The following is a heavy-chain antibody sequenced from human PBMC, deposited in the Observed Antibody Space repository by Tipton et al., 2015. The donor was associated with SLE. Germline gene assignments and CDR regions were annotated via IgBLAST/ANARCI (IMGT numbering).Heavy chain of an antibody. D-gene: IGHD4-17*01. CDR3: ARGGDRDHGDYVEHLLDY. CDR1: GGSISSGDYS. CDR2: TYHSGSS. V-gene: IGHV4-30-2*01. Sequence: TLSLTCAVSGGSISSGDYSWSWIRQPPGKGLEWIGYTYHSGSSYYDSSLKSRVTISVDRSKNQFSLNLYSVTAADTAVYYCARGGDRDHGDYVEHLLDYWGQGTLVTVSS. J-gene: IGHJ4*02.